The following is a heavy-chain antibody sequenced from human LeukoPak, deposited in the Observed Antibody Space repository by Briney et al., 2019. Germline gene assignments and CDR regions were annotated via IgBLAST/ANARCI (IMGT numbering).Heavy chain of an antibody. Sequence: PSETLSLTCTVSGGSISSGGYYWSWIRQHPGKGVEWIGYIYYSGSTYYNPSLKSRVTISVDTSKNQFSLKLSSVTAADTAVYYCARDPKAMVRGENYYYYGMDVWGQGTTVTVSS. CDR1: GGSISSGGYY. CDR2: IYYSGST. V-gene: IGHV4-31*03. J-gene: IGHJ6*02. CDR3: ARDPKAMVRGENYYYYGMDV. D-gene: IGHD3-10*01.